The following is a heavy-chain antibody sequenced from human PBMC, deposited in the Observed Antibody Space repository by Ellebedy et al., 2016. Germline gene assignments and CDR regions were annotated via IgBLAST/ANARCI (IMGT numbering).Heavy chain of an antibody. Sequence: GGSLRLSCAASGFTFSSYAMHWVRQAPGKGLEWVAAISYDGSNKYYADSVKGRFTISRDNSKNTLYLQMNSLRAEDTAVYYCAREGSGLGYYYGMDVWGQGTTVTVSS. CDR2: ISYDGSNK. D-gene: IGHD3-3*01. CDR1: GFTFSSYA. V-gene: IGHV3-30-3*01. CDR3: AREGSGLGYYYGMDV. J-gene: IGHJ6*02.